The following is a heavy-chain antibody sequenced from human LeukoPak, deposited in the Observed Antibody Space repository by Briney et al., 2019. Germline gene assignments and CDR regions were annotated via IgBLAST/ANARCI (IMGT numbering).Heavy chain of an antibody. J-gene: IGHJ4*01. CDR3: ARDLRHNMVRGVMGPLNY. V-gene: IGHV1-18*04. CDR2: ISAYNGNT. CDR1: GYTFTSCG. Sequence: ASVKVSCKASGYTFTSCGISWVRQAPGQGLEWMGWISAYNGNTNYAQKLQGRVTMTTDTSTSTAYMELRSLRSDDTAVYYCARDLRHNMVRGVMGPLNYWGHGTLVTVSS. D-gene: IGHD3-10*01.